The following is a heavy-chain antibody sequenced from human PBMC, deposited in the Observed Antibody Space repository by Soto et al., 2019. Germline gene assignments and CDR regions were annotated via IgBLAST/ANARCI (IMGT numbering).Heavy chain of an antibody. J-gene: IGHJ6*02. D-gene: IGHD7-27*01. Sequence: EVQLVESGGGLVQPGRSLRLSCAASGFTFDDYAMHWVRQAPGKGLEWVSGMSWNSGSIVYADSVKGRFTISRDNAKNTLSLQMNSPRAEDTALYYCAKDKGMQGLGFYYYCYGMDVWGQGTTVTVSS. CDR2: MSWNSGSI. CDR1: GFTFDDYA. CDR3: AKDKGMQGLGFYYYCYGMDV. V-gene: IGHV3-9*01.